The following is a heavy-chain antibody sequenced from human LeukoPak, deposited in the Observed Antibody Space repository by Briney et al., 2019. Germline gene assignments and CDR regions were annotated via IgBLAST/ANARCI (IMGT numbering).Heavy chain of an antibody. CDR3: ARAGGDYRYDAFDI. CDR2: ISSSSSTI. J-gene: IGHJ3*02. D-gene: IGHD4-17*01. Sequence: PGGSLRLSCAASGFTFSSYSKNWVRHAPGKGLECRSYISSSSSTIYYAHSVKGRFTISRDNAKTSLYLQMNSLRDEDTAVCYCARAGGDYRYDAFDIWGQGTMVTVSS. CDR1: GFTFSSYS. V-gene: IGHV3-48*02.